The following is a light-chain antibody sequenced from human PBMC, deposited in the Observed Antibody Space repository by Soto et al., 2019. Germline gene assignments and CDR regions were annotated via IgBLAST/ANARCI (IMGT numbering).Light chain of an antibody. V-gene: IGKV3-20*01. J-gene: IGKJ2*01. Sequence: EIVLTQSPGTLSLSPGERATLSCRASQSVNSNYLAWYHQKPGQAPRLLIYGTSSRATGIPDRFSGSGSGTDFTLTISRPEPEDFAVYYCQQYGSSPLYTFGQGTKLEIK. CDR2: GTS. CDR1: QSVNSNY. CDR3: QQYGSSPLYT.